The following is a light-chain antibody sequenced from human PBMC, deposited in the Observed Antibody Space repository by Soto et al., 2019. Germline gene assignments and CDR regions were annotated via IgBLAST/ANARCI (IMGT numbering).Light chain of an antibody. CDR1: SSDVGGYNY. J-gene: IGLJ1*01. Sequence: QSVLTQPASVSGSPGQSITISCTGTSSDVGGYNYVSWYQQHPGKAPKLMIYDVSNRPSGVSNRFSGSKSGNTASLTISELQAEDEADYYCSSYTSSSTFYVFGTGTKVPS. CDR2: DVS. V-gene: IGLV2-14*01. CDR3: SSYTSSSTFYV.